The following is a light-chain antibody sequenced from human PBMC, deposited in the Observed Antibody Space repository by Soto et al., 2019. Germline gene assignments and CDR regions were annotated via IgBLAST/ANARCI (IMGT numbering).Light chain of an antibody. Sequence: QLVLTQSPSASASLGASVKLTCTLSSGHGSYAIAWHQKQPGKGPRYLMDLNNDGSHTKGDGIPDRFSGSSSGAERYLIISSLQSEDEADYYCQTWGTGFQVFGGGTQLTVL. CDR2: LNNDGSH. J-gene: IGLJ2*01. CDR3: QTWGTGFQV. V-gene: IGLV4-69*01. CDR1: SGHGSYA.